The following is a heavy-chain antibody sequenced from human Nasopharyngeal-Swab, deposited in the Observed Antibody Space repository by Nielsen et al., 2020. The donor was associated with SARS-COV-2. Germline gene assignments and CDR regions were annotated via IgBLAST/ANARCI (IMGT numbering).Heavy chain of an antibody. CDR2: IYYSGST. V-gene: IGHV4-61*01. Sequence: SETLSLTCTVSGGSISSGCYYWSWIRQPPGTGLEWIGYIYYSGSTSYNPSLKSRVTISVDTSKNQFSLKLSSVTAADTAVYYCARASWLRGNFDYWGQGTLVTVSS. CDR3: ARASWLRGNFDY. D-gene: IGHD5-12*01. CDR1: GGSISSGCYY. J-gene: IGHJ4*02.